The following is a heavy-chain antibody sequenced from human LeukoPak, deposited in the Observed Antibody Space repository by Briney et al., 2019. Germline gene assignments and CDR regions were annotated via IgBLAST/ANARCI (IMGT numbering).Heavy chain of an antibody. CDR2: INHSGST. CDR1: GGSFSGYY. V-gene: IGHV4-34*01. CDR3: ANLHRSYDILTGPYYMDV. D-gene: IGHD3-9*01. Sequence: SETPSLTCAVYGGSFSGYYWSWIRQSPGKGLEWIGEINHSGSTNYNPSLKSRVTISVDTSKNQFSLKLSSVTAADTAVYYCANLHRSYDILTGPYYMDVWGKGTTVTISS. J-gene: IGHJ6*03.